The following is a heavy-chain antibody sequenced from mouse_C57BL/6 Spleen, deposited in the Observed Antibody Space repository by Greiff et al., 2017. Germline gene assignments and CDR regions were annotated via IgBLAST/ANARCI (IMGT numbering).Heavy chain of an antibody. CDR2: ISYDGSN. J-gene: IGHJ2*01. CDR1: GYSITSGYY. D-gene: IGHD1-1*01. V-gene: IGHV3-6*01. CDR3: ARDRGLLLRFFDY. Sequence: EVQLQQSGPGLVKPSQSLSLTCSVTGYSITSGYYWNWIRQFPGNKLEWMGYISYDGSNNYNPSLKNRISITRDTSKNQFFLKLNSVTTEDTATYYCARDRGLLLRFFDYWGQGTTLTVSS.